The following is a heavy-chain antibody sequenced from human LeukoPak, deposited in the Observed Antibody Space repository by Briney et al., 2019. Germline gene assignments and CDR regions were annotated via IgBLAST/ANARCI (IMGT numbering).Heavy chain of an antibody. D-gene: IGHD3-9*01. CDR2: IIPIFGTA. Sequence: SVKASCKASGGTFSGYAISWVRQAPGQGLEWMGGIIPIFGTANYAQKFQGRVTITADKSTSTAYMELSSLRSEDTAVYYCATHYDILTGYQRYFDYWGQGTLVTVSS. J-gene: IGHJ4*02. CDR1: GGTFSGYA. CDR3: ATHYDILTGYQRYFDY. V-gene: IGHV1-69*06.